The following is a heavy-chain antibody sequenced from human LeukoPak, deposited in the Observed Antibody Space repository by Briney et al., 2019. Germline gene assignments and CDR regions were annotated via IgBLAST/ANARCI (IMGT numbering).Heavy chain of an antibody. CDR3: AGSYGFGSSYYYGMDV. J-gene: IGHJ6*02. Sequence: SETLPLTCTVSGGSISGYYWSWIRQPPGKGLEWIGYIYYSGDTNYNPSLKSRVTISVDTSKNQFSLKLSSVTAADTAVYYCAGSYGFGSSYYYGMDVWGQGTTVTVSS. V-gene: IGHV4-59*01. D-gene: IGHD2-15*01. CDR2: IYYSGDT. CDR1: GGSISGYY.